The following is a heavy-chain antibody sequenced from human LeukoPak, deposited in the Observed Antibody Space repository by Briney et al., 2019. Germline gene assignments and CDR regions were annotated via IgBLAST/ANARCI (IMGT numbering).Heavy chain of an antibody. CDR1: GYTFTGYY. Sequence: ASVKVSCKASGYTFTGYYMHWVRQAPGQGLEWMGWINPNSGGTNYAQKFQGRVTMTRDTSISTAYMELSRLSSDDTAVYYCARPYYDFWSGTNDAFDIWGQGTMVTVYS. CDR2: INPNSGGT. D-gene: IGHD3-3*01. J-gene: IGHJ3*02. V-gene: IGHV1-2*02. CDR3: ARPYYDFWSGTNDAFDI.